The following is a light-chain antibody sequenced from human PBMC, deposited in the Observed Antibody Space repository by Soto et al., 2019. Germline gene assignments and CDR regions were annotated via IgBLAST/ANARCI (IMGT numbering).Light chain of an antibody. J-gene: IGLJ2*01. CDR1: SSDVGSYNL. Sequence: QSALTQPASVSGSPGQSITISCTGTSSDVGSYNLVSWYQQYPGKAPKLIIYEGSKRPSGVPNRLSGSKSGNTASLTISGLQAEDEADYYCASFAVASTVVFGRGTKLTVL. CDR2: EGS. CDR3: ASFAVASTVV. V-gene: IGLV2-23*01.